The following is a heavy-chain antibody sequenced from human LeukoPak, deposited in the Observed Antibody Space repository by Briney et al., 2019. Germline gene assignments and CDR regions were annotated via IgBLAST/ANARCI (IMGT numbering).Heavy chain of an antibody. D-gene: IGHD3-22*01. J-gene: IGHJ4*02. Sequence: PGGSLRLSCAASGFTFSSYAMSWVRQAPGKGLEWVSAISGGGGSTYYADSVKGRFTISRDNSKNTLYLQMNSLRAEDTAVYYCAKDYYDSSGRDLFDYWGQGTLVTVFS. V-gene: IGHV3-23*01. CDR2: ISGGGGST. CDR3: AKDYYDSSGRDLFDY. CDR1: GFTFSSYA.